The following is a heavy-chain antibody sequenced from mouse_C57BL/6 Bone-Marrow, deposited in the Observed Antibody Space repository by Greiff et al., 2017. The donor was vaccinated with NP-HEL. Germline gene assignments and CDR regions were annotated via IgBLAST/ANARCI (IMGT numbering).Heavy chain of an antibody. J-gene: IGHJ1*03. CDR2: IRSKSNNYAT. CDR3: VRQIYYDYDGWYFDV. Sequence: EVQGVESGGGLVQPKGSLKLSCAASGFSFNTYAMNWVRQAPGKGLEWVARIRSKSNNYATYYADSVKDRFTISRDDSESMLYLQMNNLKTEDTAMYYCVRQIYYDYDGWYFDVWGTGTTVTVSS. D-gene: IGHD2-4*01. V-gene: IGHV10-1*01. CDR1: GFSFNTYA.